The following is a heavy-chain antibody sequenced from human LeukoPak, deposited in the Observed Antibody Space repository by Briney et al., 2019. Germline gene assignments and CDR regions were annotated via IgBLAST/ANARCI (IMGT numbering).Heavy chain of an antibody. J-gene: IGHJ4*02. CDR2: ISPNSADI. CDR1: GFTFTDVY. V-gene: IGHV3-11*01. CDR3: SRDPRSLDY. Sequence: GSLRLSCAASGFTFTDVYMSWIRQSPGKGLEWLAYISPNSADISYADSVKGRFTISRDNAKNSLYLQMNSLRVEDTGIYYCSRDPRSLDYWGQGALVTVSS.